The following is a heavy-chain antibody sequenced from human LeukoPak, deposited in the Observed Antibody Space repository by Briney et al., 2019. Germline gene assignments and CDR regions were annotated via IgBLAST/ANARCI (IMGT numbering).Heavy chain of an antibody. CDR3: ARHPPGDYGELPFDY. CDR1: GGSISSYY. D-gene: IGHD4-17*01. Sequence: SETLSLTCTVSGGSISSYYWSWIRQPPGKGLEWIGYIYYGGSTNYNPSLKSRVTISVDTSKNQFSLKLSSVTAADTAVYYCARHPPGDYGELPFDYWGQGTLVTVSS. V-gene: IGHV4-59*08. CDR2: IYYGGST. J-gene: IGHJ4*02.